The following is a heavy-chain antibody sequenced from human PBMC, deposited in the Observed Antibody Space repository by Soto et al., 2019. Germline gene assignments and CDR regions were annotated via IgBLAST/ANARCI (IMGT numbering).Heavy chain of an antibody. V-gene: IGHV3-33*01. D-gene: IGHD3-3*01. J-gene: IGHJ6*02. CDR1: GFTFSSFG. Sequence: QVQVVESGGGVVQPGRSLRLSCAASGFTFSSFGMHWVRQARGEGLEWVSLIWYDGSKKSYGDSVKGRFTISRDNSRNTVYLQMNRLRADDTAVYYCARDASYYSLWSGYYPSRDGMDVWGQGTTVTVSS. CDR2: IWYDGSKK. CDR3: ARDASYYSLWSGYYPSRDGMDV.